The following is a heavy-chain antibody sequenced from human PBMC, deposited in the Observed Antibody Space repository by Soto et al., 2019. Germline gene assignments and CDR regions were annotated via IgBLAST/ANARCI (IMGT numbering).Heavy chain of an antibody. CDR3: ARDPEGMDV. V-gene: IGHV4-59*01. CDR2: IYYSGST. CDR1: GGSISSYY. J-gene: IGHJ6*02. Sequence: QVQLQESGPGLVKPSETLSLTCTVSGGSISSYYWSWIRQPPGKGLEWIGYIYYSGSTNYNPSLKRRVTISVDTSKNQFSLKLSSVTAADTAVYYCARDPEGMDVWGQGTTVTVSS.